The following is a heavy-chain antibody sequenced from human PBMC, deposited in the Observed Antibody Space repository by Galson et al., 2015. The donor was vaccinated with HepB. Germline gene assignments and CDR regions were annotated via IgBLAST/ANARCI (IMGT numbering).Heavy chain of an antibody. J-gene: IGHJ4*02. CDR1: GFTFGDYA. D-gene: IGHD2-2*01. V-gene: IGHV3-49*03. CDR2: IRSKRYGATT. Sequence: SLRLSCAASGFTFGDYAMSWFRQAPGKGLQWVGFIRSKRYGATTELAASVKGRSTISRDDSKTTTYLQMNSLKTEDTAVYYCSRETDCSGTSCHDYWGQGTLVTVSS. CDR3: SRETDCSGTSCHDY.